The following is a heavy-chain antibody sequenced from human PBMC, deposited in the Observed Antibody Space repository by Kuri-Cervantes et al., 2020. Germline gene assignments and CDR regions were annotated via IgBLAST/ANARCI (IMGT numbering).Heavy chain of an antibody. CDR3: ASTKWELLNTPPLDY. V-gene: IGHV3-53*01. CDR2: IYSGGST. J-gene: IGHJ4*02. D-gene: IGHD1-26*01. Sequence: LSLTCAASGFTVSSNYMSWVRQAPGKGLEWVSVIYSGGSTNYAASVKGRFTISRDNSKNTLYLQMNSLRAEDTAVYYCASTKWELLNTPPLDYWGQGTLVTVSS. CDR1: GFTVSSNY.